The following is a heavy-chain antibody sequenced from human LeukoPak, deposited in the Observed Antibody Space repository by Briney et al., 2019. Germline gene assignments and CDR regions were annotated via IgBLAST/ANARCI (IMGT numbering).Heavy chain of an antibody. Sequence: KSSETLSLTCTVSGGSISSGGYYWSWIRQHPGKGLEWIGYIYYSGSTYYNPSLKSRVTISVDTSRNQFSLKLSSVTAADTAVYYCAAYYYDSSGYLNWFDPWGQGTLVTVSS. CDR2: IYYSGST. J-gene: IGHJ5*02. D-gene: IGHD3-22*01. CDR3: AAYYYDSSGYLNWFDP. V-gene: IGHV4-31*03. CDR1: GGSISSGGYY.